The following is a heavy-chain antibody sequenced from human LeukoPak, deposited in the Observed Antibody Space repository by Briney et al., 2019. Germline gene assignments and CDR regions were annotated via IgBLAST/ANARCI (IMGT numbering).Heavy chain of an antibody. J-gene: IGHJ3*02. V-gene: IGHV3-21*01. CDR3: ARDSEGYCSSTSCSDAFDI. CDR1: GFTFSSYS. Sequence: GGSLRLSCAASGFTFSSYSMNWVRQAPGEGLEWVSSISSSSSYIYYADSVKGRFTISRDNAKNSLYLQMNSLRAEDTAVYYCARDSEGYCSSTSCSDAFDIWGQGTMVTVSS. D-gene: IGHD2-2*01. CDR2: ISSSSSYI.